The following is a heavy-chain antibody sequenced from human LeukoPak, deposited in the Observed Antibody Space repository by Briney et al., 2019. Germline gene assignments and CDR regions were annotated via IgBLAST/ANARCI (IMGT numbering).Heavy chain of an antibody. D-gene: IGHD6-13*01. CDR2: IKPDGSEK. V-gene: IGHV3-7*01. Sequence: GGSLRLSCAAPGFIFSGYWMSWVRQAPGKGLEWVANIKPDGSEKYYVDSVKGRFTISRDNSKDTVSLQLNSLRAEDTAVYYCARGSGAAAGAFDYWGQGTLVTVPS. CDR3: ARGSGAAAGAFDY. J-gene: IGHJ4*02. CDR1: GFIFSGYW.